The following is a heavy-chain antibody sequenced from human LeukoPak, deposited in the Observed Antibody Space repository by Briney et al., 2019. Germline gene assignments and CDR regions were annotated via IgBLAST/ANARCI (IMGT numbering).Heavy chain of an antibody. CDR2: IDSSATTI. CDR1: GFNFNTYD. CDR3: ARSSSPPSYYYYYGMDV. V-gene: IGHV3-48*03. D-gene: IGHD2-2*01. J-gene: IGHJ6*02. Sequence: GGSLRLSCAASGFNFNTYDMNWVRQAPGKGLEYVAYIDSSATTIHHADSVKGRFTVSRDNARSSLFLQINSLSAEDTATYYCARSSSPPSYYYYYGMDVWGQGTTVTVSS.